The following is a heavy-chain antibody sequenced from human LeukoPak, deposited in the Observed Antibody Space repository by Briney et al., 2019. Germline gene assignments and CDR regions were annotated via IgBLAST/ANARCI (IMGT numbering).Heavy chain of an antibody. Sequence: GGSLRLSCAASGFTFSSYGMSWVRQAPGKGLEWVSVLYSGGSTYYADSVKGRFTISRDNSKNTLYLQMNSLRAEDTAVYYCAKVPLLWFGELFSGPFDYWGQGTLVTVSS. D-gene: IGHD3-10*01. CDR3: AKVPLLWFGELFSGPFDY. V-gene: IGHV3-23*03. CDR1: GFTFSSYG. J-gene: IGHJ4*02. CDR2: LYSGGST.